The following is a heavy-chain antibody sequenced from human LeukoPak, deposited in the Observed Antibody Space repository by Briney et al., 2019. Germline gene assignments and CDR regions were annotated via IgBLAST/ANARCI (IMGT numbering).Heavy chain of an antibody. V-gene: IGHV3-23*01. CDR2: SGSGGST. D-gene: IGHD5-18*01. CDR1: GFSFSNYA. J-gene: IGHJ4*02. Sequence: GGSLRLSCTASGFSFSNYAMSWVRQAPGKGLEGVISGSGGSTYYADSVKGRFTISRDNSKNTLHLQMNSLRDEDTAVYYCAKDGARNPRYGLPYYFDYWGQGTLVTVPS. CDR3: AKDGARNPRYGLPYYFDY.